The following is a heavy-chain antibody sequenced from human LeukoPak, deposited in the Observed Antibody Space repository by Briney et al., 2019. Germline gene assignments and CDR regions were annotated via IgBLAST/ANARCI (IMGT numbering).Heavy chain of an antibody. V-gene: IGHV3-23*01. CDR3: AKAWGNYDFWSGFDY. D-gene: IGHD3-3*01. J-gene: IGHJ4*02. CDR2: ISGSGGST. CDR1: GFTFSSYA. Sequence: VGSLRLSCAASGFTFSSYAMSWVRQAPGKGLEWVSAISGSGGSTYYADSVKGRFTISRDNSKNTLYLQMNSLRAEDTAVYYCAKAWGNYDFWSGFDYWGQGTLVTVSS.